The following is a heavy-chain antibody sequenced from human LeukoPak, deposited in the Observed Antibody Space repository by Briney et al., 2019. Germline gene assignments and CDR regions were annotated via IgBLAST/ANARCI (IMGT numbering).Heavy chain of an antibody. CDR2: INQDGSEK. CDR3: VRAREAYYNVFPDY. D-gene: IGHD3-10*01. Sequence: GGSLRLSCAASEFTFCSYWMTWVRQAPGKGLEWVANINQDGSEKYYVDSVEGRFTISRDNAKNSLYLQMNSLRAEDTAVYYCVRAREAYYNVFPDYWGQGALVTVSS. CDR1: EFTFCSYW. J-gene: IGHJ4*02. V-gene: IGHV3-7*01.